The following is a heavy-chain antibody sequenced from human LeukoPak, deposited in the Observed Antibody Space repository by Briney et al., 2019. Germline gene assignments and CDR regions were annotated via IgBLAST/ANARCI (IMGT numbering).Heavy chain of an antibody. J-gene: IGHJ6*03. D-gene: IGHD2-15*01. Sequence: RAGGSLRLSCTASGFTFGDYAMSWFRQAPGKGLEWVGFIRSKAYGGTTEYAASVKGRFTISRDDSKSIAYLQMNSLKTEDTAVYYCARDQGLRYCSGGSCKAPVYYYYYMDVWGKGTTVTVSS. CDR1: GFTFGDYA. V-gene: IGHV3-49*03. CDR2: IRSKAYGGTT. CDR3: ARDQGLRYCSGGSCKAPVYYYYYMDV.